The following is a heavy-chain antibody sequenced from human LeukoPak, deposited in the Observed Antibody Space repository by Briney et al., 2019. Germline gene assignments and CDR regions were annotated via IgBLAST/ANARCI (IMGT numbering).Heavy chain of an antibody. Sequence: PSETLSLTCTVSGGSISSSSYYWGWIRQPPGKGLEWIGSIYYSGSTYYNPSLKSRVTISVDTSKNQFSLKLSSVTAADTAVYYCARPYGEGDYWGQGTLVTVSS. J-gene: IGHJ4*02. CDR2: IYYSGST. D-gene: IGHD4-17*01. CDR1: GGSISSSSYY. CDR3: ARPYGEGDY. V-gene: IGHV4-39*01.